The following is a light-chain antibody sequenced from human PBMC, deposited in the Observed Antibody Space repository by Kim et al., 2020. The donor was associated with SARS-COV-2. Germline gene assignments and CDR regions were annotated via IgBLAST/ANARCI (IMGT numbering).Light chain of an antibody. CDR3: SSYASGDTWV. J-gene: IGLJ3*02. V-gene: IGLV2-14*03. CDR2: DVT. CDR1: SSDVGAYYY. Sequence: GHTITISCTGTSSDVGAYYYVSWYQQHPGKTPKLMIYDVTKRPSGVSNRFSASKSGDTASLAISGLQSEDEADYYCSSYASGDTWVFGGGTQLTVL.